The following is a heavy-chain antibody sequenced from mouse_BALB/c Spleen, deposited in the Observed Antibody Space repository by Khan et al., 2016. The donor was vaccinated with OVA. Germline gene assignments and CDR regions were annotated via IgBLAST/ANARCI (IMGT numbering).Heavy chain of an antibody. CDR2: IFPGSCTP. V-gene: IGHV1-81*01. CDR3: ARGGYSVFAY. CDR1: GYTFSDYV. J-gene: IGHJ3*01. D-gene: IGHD2-14*01. Sequence: QVRLQQSGPELVKPGASLKVSCKASGYTFSDYVIGWVKKRTGQGLEWIGDIFPGSCTPYYNEKFKDKATLTADKSSSTAYMQLSSLTSEDSAVYFCARGGYSVFAYWGQGTLVTVSA.